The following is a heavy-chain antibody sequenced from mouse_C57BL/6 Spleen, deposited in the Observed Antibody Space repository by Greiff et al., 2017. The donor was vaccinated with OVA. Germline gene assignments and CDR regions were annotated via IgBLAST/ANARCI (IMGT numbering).Heavy chain of an antibody. V-gene: IGHV1-42*01. J-gene: IGHJ3*01. CDR2: INPSTGGT. CDR1: GYSFTGYY. D-gene: IGHD3-2*02. CDR3: ARARRDSSGTGFAY. Sequence: EVQLQQSGPELVKPGASVKISCKASGYSFTGYYMNWVKQSPEKSLEWIGEINPSTGGTTYNQKFKAKATLTVDKSSSTAYRQLKSLTSEDSAVYYCARARRDSSGTGFAYWGQGTLVTVSA.